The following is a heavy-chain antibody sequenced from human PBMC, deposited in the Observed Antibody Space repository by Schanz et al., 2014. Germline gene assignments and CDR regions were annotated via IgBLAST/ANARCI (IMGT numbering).Heavy chain of an antibody. V-gene: IGHV3-74*01. CDR1: GFTFSSYW. J-gene: IGHJ6*02. Sequence: EVQLVESRGCLVQPGGSLRLSCAASGFTFSSYWMHWVRQAPGKGLVWVSRINSDGSTTIYADSVKGRFTISRANAKNTLYLQMNSLRAEDTAVYYCASPFGPNYDYYGLDVWGQGTTVTVSS. D-gene: IGHD3-3*01. CDR3: ASPFGPNYDYYGLDV. CDR2: INSDGSTT.